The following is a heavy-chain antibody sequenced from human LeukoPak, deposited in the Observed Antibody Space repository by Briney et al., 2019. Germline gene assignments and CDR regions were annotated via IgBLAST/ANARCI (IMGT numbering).Heavy chain of an antibody. CDR3: ARDVRNGYYFDY. D-gene: IGHD2-8*01. J-gene: IGHJ4*02. CDR1: GFTFSTYE. Sequence: GGSLGLSCAASGFTFSTYEMNWVRQAPGRGLEWVSYISSSGSTIFYADSVKGRFTISRDNAKNSLYLQMSSLRVEDSAVYYCARDVRNGYYFDYWGQGTLVTVSS. CDR2: ISSSGSTI. V-gene: IGHV3-48*03.